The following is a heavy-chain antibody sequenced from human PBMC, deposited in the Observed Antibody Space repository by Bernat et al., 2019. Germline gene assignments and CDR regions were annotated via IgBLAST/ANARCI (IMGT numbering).Heavy chain of an antibody. J-gene: IGHJ4*02. CDR1: GFIFSNYN. CDR3: AKILSGYASFDY. V-gene: IGHV3-21*01. D-gene: IGHD3-9*01. CDR2: ISSSSTYI. Sequence: EVQLVESGGGLVKPGGSLRLSCAASGFIFSNYNMNWVRQAPGKGLEWVSSISSSSTYIYYADSVKGRFTISRDNAKNSLYLQMNSLRADDTAVYYCAKILSGYASFDYWGQGTLVTVSS.